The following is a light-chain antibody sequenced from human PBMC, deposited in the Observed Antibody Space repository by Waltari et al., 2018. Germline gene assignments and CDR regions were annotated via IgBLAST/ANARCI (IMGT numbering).Light chain of an antibody. Sequence: DIEMTQSPDPLAVSLCERATINCNTSQSVLYSSNNKNYLAWYQQKPGQPPKLLICWASTRESGVPDRFSGSGSGTDFTLTISSLQAEDVAVYYCQQYYSTPQTFGQGTKVEIK. J-gene: IGKJ1*01. CDR2: WAS. V-gene: IGKV4-1*01. CDR3: QQYYSTPQT. CDR1: QSVLYSSNNKNY.